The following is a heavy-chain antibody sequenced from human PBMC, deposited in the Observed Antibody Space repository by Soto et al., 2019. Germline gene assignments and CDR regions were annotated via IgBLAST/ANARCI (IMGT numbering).Heavy chain of an antibody. D-gene: IGHD3-22*01. CDR3: ARGSYYYDSSDYYHY. CDR2: IYYSGST. J-gene: IGHJ4*02. Sequence: SETLSLTCTVSGGSISSGDYYWSWIRQPPGKGLEWIGYIYYSGSTYYNPSLKSRVTISVDTSKNQFSLKLSSVTAADTAVYYCARGSYYYDSSDYYHYWGQGTQVTVSS. CDR1: GGSISSGDYY. V-gene: IGHV4-30-4*01.